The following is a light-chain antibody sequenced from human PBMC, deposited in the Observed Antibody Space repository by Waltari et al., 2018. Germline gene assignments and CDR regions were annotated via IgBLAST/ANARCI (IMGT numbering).Light chain of an antibody. CDR3: NSYTSSRTRV. V-gene: IGLV2-14*03. J-gene: IGLJ1*01. CDR2: DVS. CDR1: SSDVGGYNY. Sequence: QSALTQPASVSGSPGQSITISCTGTSSDVGGYNYVSWYQQHPGKAPKLMIYDVSNRPSGVSNRFSGSKSANTASLTISGRQAEDEADYYCNSYTSSRTRVFGTGTRVTVL.